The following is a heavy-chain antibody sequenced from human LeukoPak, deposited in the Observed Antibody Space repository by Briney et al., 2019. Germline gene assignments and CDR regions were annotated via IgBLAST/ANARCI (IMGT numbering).Heavy chain of an antibody. CDR1: GYTFIRYC. J-gene: IGHJ4*02. Sequence: ASVKVSCKASGYTFIRYCMHWVRQAPGQGLEWMGIINPSGGSTSYAQKFQGRVTMTSDTSTSTVYMELSSLRSEDTALYYCARGIQLWLPHFWGQGTLVTVSS. CDR3: ARGIQLWLPHF. D-gene: IGHD5-18*01. V-gene: IGHV1-46*01. CDR2: INPSGGST.